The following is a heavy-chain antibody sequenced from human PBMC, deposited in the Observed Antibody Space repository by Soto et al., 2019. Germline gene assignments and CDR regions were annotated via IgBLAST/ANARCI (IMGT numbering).Heavy chain of an antibody. D-gene: IGHD2-2*01. Sequence: ASVKVSCKASGYTFTSNGISWVRQAPGQGLEWMGWISAYNGNTNYAQKLQGRVTMTTDTSTSTAYMELRSLRSDDTAVYYCARAIVVVPAASFDPWGQGTLVTVSS. V-gene: IGHV1-18*01. J-gene: IGHJ5*02. CDR3: ARAIVVVPAASFDP. CDR1: GYTFTSNG. CDR2: ISAYNGNT.